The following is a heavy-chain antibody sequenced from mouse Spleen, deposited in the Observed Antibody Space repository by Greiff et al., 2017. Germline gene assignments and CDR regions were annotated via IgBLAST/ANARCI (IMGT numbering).Heavy chain of an antibody. CDR3: ARTGSNYADFDY. CDR2: IDPSDSYT. CDR1: GYTFTSYW. D-gene: IGHD2-5*01. V-gene: IGHV1-50*01. Sequence: QVQLQQPGAELVKPGASVKLSCKASGYTFTSYWMQWVKQRPGQGLEWIGEIDPSDSYTNYNQKFKGKATLTVDTSSSTAYMQLSSLTSEDSAVYYCARTGSNYADFDYWGQGTTLTVSS. J-gene: IGHJ2*01.